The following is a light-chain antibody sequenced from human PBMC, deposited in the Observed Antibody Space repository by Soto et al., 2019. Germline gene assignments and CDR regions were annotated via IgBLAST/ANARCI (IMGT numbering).Light chain of an antibody. CDR3: QNCFTVPYT. V-gene: IGKV1-33*01. CDR1: QDISNR. Sequence: DIQMTQSPSSLSASVGDRITITCQASQDISNRLNWYHQKPGKAPNLLIYDASNLAAGVPSGFSGSGSGTHFTFTISSLQHEDIGTYYCQNCFTVPYTLGQRTKREIK. J-gene: IGKJ2*01. CDR2: DAS.